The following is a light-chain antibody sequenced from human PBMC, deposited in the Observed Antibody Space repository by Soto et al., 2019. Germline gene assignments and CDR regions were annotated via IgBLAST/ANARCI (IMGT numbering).Light chain of an antibody. Sequence: EIVLTQSPATLSVSPGEGATLSCSASQNVYTDLAWYQQKPGQAPRLLIYGASTRATGIPARFSGTGSGTEFTLTISSLQSEDFAFYYCQQYNVWPPTFGQGTRWIS. J-gene: IGKJ1*01. CDR1: QNVYTD. CDR2: GAS. V-gene: IGKV3-15*01. CDR3: QQYNVWPPT.